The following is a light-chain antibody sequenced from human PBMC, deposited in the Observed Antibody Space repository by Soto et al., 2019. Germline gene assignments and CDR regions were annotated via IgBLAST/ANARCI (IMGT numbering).Light chain of an antibody. J-gene: IGKJ4*01. CDR3: QPYNNWPLT. Sequence: IVLTQSPDTVSLSPGERVTLSCRASQSCNRKYLAWYQQKPGQTPRLLIYHTSPRATGVPTRFSGSRSGAEFTLTINSLQSEDFAVYYCQPYNNWPLTFGGGTKVDIK. CDR2: HTS. V-gene: IGKV3-15*01. CDR1: QSCNRKY.